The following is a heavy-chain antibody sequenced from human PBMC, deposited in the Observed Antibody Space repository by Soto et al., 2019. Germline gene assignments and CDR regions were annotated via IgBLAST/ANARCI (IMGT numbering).Heavy chain of an antibody. D-gene: IGHD3-3*01. CDR1: GFTFSSSA. Sequence: EVQLLESGGDLVQPGGSLRVSCAASGFTFSSSAMTWVRQRPGKGLEWVSTIGGGGGDTYYADSVKGRFTISRDNSKNTLFLQMTSLRAEDTALYYCAKPRSGYYTFYDFWGQGTLVTVSS. J-gene: IGHJ4*02. CDR2: IGGGGGDT. CDR3: AKPRSGYYTFYDF. V-gene: IGHV3-23*01.